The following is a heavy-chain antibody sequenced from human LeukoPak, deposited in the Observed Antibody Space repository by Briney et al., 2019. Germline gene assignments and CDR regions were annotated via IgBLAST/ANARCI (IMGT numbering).Heavy chain of an antibody. CDR1: AFACRIYC. Sequence: GGSLRLSCAASAFACRIYCIDWVRQPPGKGLECQSCIILSGAYTYYTHSVNGPFTISTYNSKNTVFLQMDCLRAKEPSVYYCASTTAGTNNYRYPGWPVDYWGQGTLVNGSS. V-gene: IGHV3-23*01. CDR2: IILSGAYT. D-gene: IGHD5-24*01. CDR3: ASTTAGTNNYRYPGWPVDY. J-gene: IGHJ4*02.